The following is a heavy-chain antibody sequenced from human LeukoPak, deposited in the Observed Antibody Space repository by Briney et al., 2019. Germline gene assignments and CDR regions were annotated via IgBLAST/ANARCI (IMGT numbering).Heavy chain of an antibody. CDR1: GYSFTSYW. Sequence: PGESLKISCKGSGYSFTSYWITWVRQMSGKGLEWMGSIYCGDSETRYNPSFQGQATFSVDKSTNTAYLQWSPLRASDTAIYYCARSTSAYYSADYWRQGTLVTVSS. J-gene: IGHJ4*02. V-gene: IGHV5-51*01. CDR2: IYCGDSET. D-gene: IGHD3-22*01. CDR3: ARSTSAYYSADY.